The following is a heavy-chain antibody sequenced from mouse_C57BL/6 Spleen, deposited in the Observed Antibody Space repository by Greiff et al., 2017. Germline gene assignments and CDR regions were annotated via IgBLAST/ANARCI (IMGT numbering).Heavy chain of an antibody. CDR1: GFTFSDYG. Sequence: EVQLQQSGGGLVKPGGSLKLSCAASGFTFSDYGMHWVRQAPEKGLEWVAYISSGSSTIYYADTVKGRFTISRDNAKNTLFLQMTSLRSEDTAMYYCARESNWYFDVWGTGTTVTVSS. V-gene: IGHV5-17*01. CDR3: ARESNWYFDV. CDR2: ISSGSSTI. J-gene: IGHJ1*03. D-gene: IGHD1-3*01.